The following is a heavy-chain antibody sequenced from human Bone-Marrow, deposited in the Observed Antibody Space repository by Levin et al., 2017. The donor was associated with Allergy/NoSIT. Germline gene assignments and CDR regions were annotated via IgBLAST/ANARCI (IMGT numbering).Heavy chain of an antibody. V-gene: IGHV4-28*01. J-gene: IGHJ4*02. D-gene: IGHD1-26*01. CDR1: GSSITNFIW. Sequence: SQTLSLPCAVPGSSITNFIWWGWIRQPPGKGLEWIGYIYHSGATQYNPSLKSRATLSVDSSKNQIFLSLSSLTAVDTAVYYCARMERSHYFDNWGQGTLVAVS. CDR3: ARMERSHYFDN. CDR2: IYHSGAT.